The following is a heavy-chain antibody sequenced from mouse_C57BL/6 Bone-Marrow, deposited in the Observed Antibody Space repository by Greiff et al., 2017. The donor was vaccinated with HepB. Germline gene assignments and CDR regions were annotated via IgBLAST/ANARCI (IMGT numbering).Heavy chain of an antibody. D-gene: IGHD2-5*01. Sequence: VQRVESGAELVRPGASVKLSCKASGYTFTDYYINWVKQRPGQGLEWIARIYPGSGNTYYNEKFKGKATLTAEKSSSTAYMQLSSLTSEDSAVYFCARRGGYSNLYYYAMDYWGQGTSVTVSS. J-gene: IGHJ4*01. V-gene: IGHV1-76*01. CDR3: ARRGGYSNLYYYAMDY. CDR1: GYTFTDYY. CDR2: IYPGSGNT.